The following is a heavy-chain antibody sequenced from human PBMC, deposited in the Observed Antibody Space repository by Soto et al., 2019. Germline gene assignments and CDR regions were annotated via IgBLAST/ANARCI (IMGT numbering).Heavy chain of an antibody. CDR3: VRDGYPAWVYGVDV. V-gene: IGHV3-74*01. J-gene: IGHJ6*02. D-gene: IGHD5-12*01. Sequence: GGSLRLSCAPSGFTFISYWMHWVRQAPGKGLVWVSRLNSDGSTTNYADSVKGRFTISRDNARNTVYLQMNSLRAEDTAVYYCVRDGYPAWVYGVDVWGQWTTVTVSS. CDR2: LNSDGSTT. CDR1: GFTFISYW.